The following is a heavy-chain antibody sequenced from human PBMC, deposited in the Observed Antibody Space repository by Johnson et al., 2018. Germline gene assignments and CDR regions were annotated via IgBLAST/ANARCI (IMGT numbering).Heavy chain of an antibody. V-gene: IGHV4-39*07. J-gene: IGHJ3*02. CDR3: ARWGRALGYCSGGSCHYAFDI. Sequence: QVQLQESGPGLVKPSETLSLTCTVSGGSISSSSYYWGWIRQPPGKGLEWIGSIYYSGSTYYNPSLKSRVTISVDTSKNQFPLKLSSVTAADPAVYYCARWGRALGYCSGGSCHYAFDIWGQGTMVTVSS. CDR2: IYYSGST. CDR1: GGSISSSSYY. D-gene: IGHD2-15*01.